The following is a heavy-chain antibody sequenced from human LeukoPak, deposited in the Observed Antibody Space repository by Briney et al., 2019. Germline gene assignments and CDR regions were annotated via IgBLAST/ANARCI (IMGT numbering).Heavy chain of an antibody. CDR3: ARGDHYDSSGYFFDY. D-gene: IGHD3-22*01. J-gene: IGHJ4*02. V-gene: IGHV3-33*01. CDR1: GFTFSSYG. CDR2: IWYDGSNK. Sequence: GGSLRLSCAASGFTFSSYGMHWVRQAPGKGLEWVAVIWYDGSNKYYADSVKGRFTISRDNSKNTLYLQMNSLRAEDTAVYYCARGDHYDSSGYFFDYWGQGTLVTVSS.